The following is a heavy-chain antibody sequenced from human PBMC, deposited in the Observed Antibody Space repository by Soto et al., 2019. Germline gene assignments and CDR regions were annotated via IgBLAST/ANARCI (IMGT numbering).Heavy chain of an antibody. J-gene: IGHJ5*02. D-gene: IGHD3-3*01. CDR3: ARDAIFGVVIPWGPKRVNWFDP. Sequence: ASVKVSCKASGYTFTSYGISWARQAPGQGLEWMGWINAGNGNTKYSQKFQGRVTITRDTSASTAYMELSSLRSEDTAVYYCARDAIFGVVIPWGPKRVNWFDPWGQGTLVTVSS. CDR1: GYTFTSYG. CDR2: INAGNGNT. V-gene: IGHV1-3*01.